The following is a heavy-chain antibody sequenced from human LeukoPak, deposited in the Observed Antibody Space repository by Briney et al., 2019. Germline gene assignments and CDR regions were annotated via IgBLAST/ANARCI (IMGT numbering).Heavy chain of an antibody. J-gene: IGHJ3*01. CDR1: GFTFSSYG. CDR3: AKCLLPSGDTAMVRE. V-gene: IGHV3-33*06. D-gene: IGHD5-18*01. CDR2: IWYDGSNK. Sequence: GGSLRLSCAASGFTFSSYGMHWVRQAPGKGLEWVALIWYDGSNKYYADSVKGRLTISRDNSKNTLYLQMNSLRAEDTAVYYCAKCLLPSGDTAMVREWGQGTMVTVSS.